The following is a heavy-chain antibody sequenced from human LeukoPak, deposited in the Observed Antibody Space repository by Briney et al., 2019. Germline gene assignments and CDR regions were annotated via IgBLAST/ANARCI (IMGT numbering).Heavy chain of an antibody. J-gene: IGHJ3*02. CDR3: AKCNLNNCREGFDI. Sequence: GGSLRLSCAASGLTFSSYALSWVRQAPGKGLDWVSSISVDSITYYLDSVKGRFTISRDNSKSTLYLQMHSLRAEDTAPYYCAKCNLNNCREGFDIWGQGTMVTVSS. CDR1: GLTFSSYA. CDR2: ISVDSIT. D-gene: IGHD1-1*01. V-gene: IGHV3-23*01.